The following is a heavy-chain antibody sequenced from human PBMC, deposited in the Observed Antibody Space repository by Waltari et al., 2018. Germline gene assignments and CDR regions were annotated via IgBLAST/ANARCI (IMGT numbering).Heavy chain of an antibody. J-gene: IGHJ4*02. CDR3: ARAGYRGYYFDY. V-gene: IGHV3-23*03. CDR2: IYSGGST. CDR1: GFPCSSYA. D-gene: IGHD1-1*01. Sequence: EVQLLESGGGLVQHGGSLRLSCAASGFPCSSYAMSWAGKAPGKGLEWVSVIYSGGSTYYADSVKGRFTISRDNSKNTLYLQMNSLRAEDTAVYYCARAGYRGYYFDYWGQGTLVTVSS.